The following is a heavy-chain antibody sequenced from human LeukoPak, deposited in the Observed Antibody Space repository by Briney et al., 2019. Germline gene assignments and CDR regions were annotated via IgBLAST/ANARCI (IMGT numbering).Heavy chain of an antibody. D-gene: IGHD3-22*01. CDR1: GFTFSNTW. CDR2: IKRIIDGGTT. CDR3: TTDDLYDSSGYSTEDYFDY. V-gene: IGHV3-15*01. Sequence: GGSLRLSCAASGFTFSNTWMNWVRQAPGKGLEWVGRIKRIIDGGTTDYAALVKGRFTISRDDSKNTLYLQVNSLKTEDTAVYYCTTDDLYDSSGYSTEDYFDYWGQGTLVTVSS. J-gene: IGHJ4*02.